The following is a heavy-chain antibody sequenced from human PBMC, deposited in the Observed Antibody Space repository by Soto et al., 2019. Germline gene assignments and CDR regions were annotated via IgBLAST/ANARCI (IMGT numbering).Heavy chain of an antibody. V-gene: IGHV1-69*12. D-gene: IGHD2-15*01. J-gene: IGHJ6*02. CDR2: IIPIFGTA. CDR3: ARDPGYCSGGSCYYYYGMDV. Sequence: QVQLVQSGAEVKKPGSSVKVSCKASGGTFSSYAISWVRQAPGQGLEWMGGIIPIFGTANYAQKLQGRVTITADESTSTAYMELSSLRSEDTAVYYCARDPGYCSGGSCYYYYGMDVWGQGTTVTVSS. CDR1: GGTFSSYA.